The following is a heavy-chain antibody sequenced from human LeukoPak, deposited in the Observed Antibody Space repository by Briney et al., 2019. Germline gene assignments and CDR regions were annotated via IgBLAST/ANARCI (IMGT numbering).Heavy chain of an antibody. D-gene: IGHD3-3*01. CDR1: GGSISSYY. CDR3: ARHDESYYYYYMDV. CDR2: IYYSGST. Sequence: PETLSPTCTVSGGSISSYYWRWIRQPPGKGLEWIGYIYYSGSTNYNPSLKSRVTISVDTSKNQFSLKLSSVTAADTAVYYCARHDESYYYYYMDVWGKGTTVTVSS. J-gene: IGHJ6*03. V-gene: IGHV4-59*01.